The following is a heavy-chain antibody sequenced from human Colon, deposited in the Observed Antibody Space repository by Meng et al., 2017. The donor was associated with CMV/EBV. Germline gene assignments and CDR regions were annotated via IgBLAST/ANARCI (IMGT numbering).Heavy chain of an antibody. Sequence: FTGYFIHWARQAPGQGLEWMGWINPNTDATHYARKFEGRITMTRDVSTTTGYMDLTRLTSDDTAVYYCAIANYYHIVAWGFLIDYWGRGTLVTVSS. CDR3: AIANYYHIVAWGFLIDY. CDR2: INPNTDAT. CDR1: FTGYF. J-gene: IGHJ4*02. V-gene: IGHV1-2*02. D-gene: IGHD2-21*01.